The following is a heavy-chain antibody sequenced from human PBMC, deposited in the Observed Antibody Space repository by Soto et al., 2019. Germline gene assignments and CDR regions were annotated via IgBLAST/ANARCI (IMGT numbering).Heavy chain of an antibody. Sequence: EVQLLESGGGLVQPGGSLRLSCAASGFTFSSYAMSWVRQAPGKGLEWVSAISGSGGSTYYADTVKGRFTISRDNSKNTLYLQMNSLRAQDTAVYYCGKDRVKHRLWEGHGYYFDYWGQGTLVTVSS. V-gene: IGHV3-23*01. CDR2: ISGSGGST. CDR1: GFTFSSYA. CDR3: GKDRVKHRLWEGHGYYFDY. D-gene: IGHD1-26*01. J-gene: IGHJ4*02.